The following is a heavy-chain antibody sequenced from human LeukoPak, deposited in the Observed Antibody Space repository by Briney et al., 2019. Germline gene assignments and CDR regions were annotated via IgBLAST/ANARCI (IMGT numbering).Heavy chain of an antibody. CDR3: ATSSYGAYFDY. D-gene: IGHD4-17*01. CDR1: GFTVSSNY. Sequence: GGSLRLSCAASGFTVSSNYKSWVRQAPGKGLEWLSVIYNGYYTYYADTVKGRFTISRDNSKNTLYLQMNSLRVEDTAVYYCATSSYGAYFDYWGQGTPVTVSS. V-gene: IGHV3-53*01. J-gene: IGHJ4*02. CDR2: IYNGYYT.